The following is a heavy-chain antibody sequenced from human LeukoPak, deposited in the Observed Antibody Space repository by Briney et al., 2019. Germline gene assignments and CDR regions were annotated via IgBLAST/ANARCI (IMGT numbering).Heavy chain of an antibody. CDR1: GFTVSSNY. CDR2: IYSGGST. CDR3: VREGSRREYYYDSRGAFDI. J-gene: IGHJ3*02. V-gene: IGHV3-53*01. D-gene: IGHD3-22*01. Sequence: GGSLRLSCAASGFTVSSNYMSWVRQAPGKGLEWVSVIYSGGSTYYADSVKGRFTISRDNSKNTLYLQMNSLRAEDTAVYYCVREGSRREYYYDSRGAFDIWGQGTMVTVSS.